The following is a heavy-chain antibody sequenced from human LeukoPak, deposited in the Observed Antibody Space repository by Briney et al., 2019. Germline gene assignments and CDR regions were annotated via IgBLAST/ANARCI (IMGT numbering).Heavy chain of an antibody. CDR1: GGSITSLY. Sequence: SETLSLTCSVSGGSITSLYWSWVRQPPGKGLEYVGCVHHTGVTSYNPSLRGRVTVSMDSSKNQFSLKMNSVTAADTAVYYCVRSATIAVFRYGMDVWGQGTTVTVSS. D-gene: IGHD5-24*01. CDR2: VHHTGVT. V-gene: IGHV4-59*11. J-gene: IGHJ6*02. CDR3: VRSATIAVFRYGMDV.